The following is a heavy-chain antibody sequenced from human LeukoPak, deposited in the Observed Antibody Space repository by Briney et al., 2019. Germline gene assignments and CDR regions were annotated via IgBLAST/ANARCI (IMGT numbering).Heavy chain of an antibody. D-gene: IGHD2-2*01. CDR3: ARWRGSTSERSDY. CDR2: IKQDGSAK. CDR1: GFTVSDYW. V-gene: IGHV3-7*01. Sequence: GGSLRLSCTASGFTVSDYWRTWVRQAPGKGLEWVANIKQDGSAKYYVDSVKGRFTISRDNAKNSLYLQMDSLRVEDTATYYCARWRGSTSERSDYWGQGTLVTVSS. J-gene: IGHJ4*02.